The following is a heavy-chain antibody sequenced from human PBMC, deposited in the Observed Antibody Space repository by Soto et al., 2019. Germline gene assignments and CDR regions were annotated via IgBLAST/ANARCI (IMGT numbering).Heavy chain of an antibody. Sequence: PGGSLRLSCAASGFTFSSYAMSWVRQAPGKGLEWVSAISGSGGSTYYADSVKGRFTISRDNSKNTLYLQMNSLRAEDTAVYYCAKKFNDSYCSSWYRHYYYYYGMDVWGQGTTVTVSS. V-gene: IGHV3-23*01. CDR2: ISGSGGST. CDR1: GFTFSSYA. CDR3: AKKFNDSYCSSWYRHYYYYYGMDV. J-gene: IGHJ6*02. D-gene: IGHD6-13*01.